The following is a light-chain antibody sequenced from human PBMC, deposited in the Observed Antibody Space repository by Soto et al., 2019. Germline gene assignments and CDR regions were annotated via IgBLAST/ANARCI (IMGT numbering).Light chain of an antibody. CDR3: QQDDSSPWT. Sequence: EIVLTQSPGTLSLSPGERATLSCRASQSVSSSFLAWYQQKPGQAPRLLIYGASSRATGIPDRFSGSGAGTDFTLTISRLEPEDFAVYYWQQDDSSPWTFGQGTKVEIK. V-gene: IGKV3-20*01. CDR2: GAS. J-gene: IGKJ1*01. CDR1: QSVSSSF.